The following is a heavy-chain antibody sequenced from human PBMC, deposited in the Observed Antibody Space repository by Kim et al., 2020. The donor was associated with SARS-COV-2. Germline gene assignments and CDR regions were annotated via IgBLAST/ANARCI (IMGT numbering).Heavy chain of an antibody. CDR2: INPNSGGT. J-gene: IGHJ4*02. V-gene: IGHV1-2*02. CDR1: GYTFTGYY. Sequence: ASVKVSCKASGYTFTGYYMHWVRQAPGQGLEWMGWINPNSGGTNYAQKFQGRVTMTRDTSISTAYMELSRLRSDDTAVYYCAREPLGYCTNGVCLDYWGQGTLVTVSS. CDR3: AREPLGYCTNGVCLDY. D-gene: IGHD2-8*01.